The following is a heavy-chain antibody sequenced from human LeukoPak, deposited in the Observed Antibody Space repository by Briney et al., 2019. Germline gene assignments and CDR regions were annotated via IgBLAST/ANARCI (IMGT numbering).Heavy chain of an antibody. V-gene: IGHV3-48*03. D-gene: IGHD5-24*01. CDR1: GFTFSSYE. CDR3: ARDDLGLVEMATTTPFDC. CDR2: ISSSGSTI. Sequence: PGGSLRLSCAASGFTFSSYEMNWVRQAPGKGLEWVSYISSSGSTIYYADSVKGRFTISRDNAKNSLYLQMNSLRAEDTAVYYCARDDLGLVEMATTTPFDCWGQGTLVTVSS. J-gene: IGHJ4*02.